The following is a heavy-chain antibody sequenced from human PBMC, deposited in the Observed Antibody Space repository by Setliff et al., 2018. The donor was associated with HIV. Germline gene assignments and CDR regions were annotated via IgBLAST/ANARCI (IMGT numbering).Heavy chain of an antibody. CDR1: DASINSYY. Sequence: KPSETLSLTCTVSDASINSYYWNWIRQPPGKGLEWIGFIFASGDTKYNPSLQSRVSMSIDTSKNQFSLKLRSVTAADTAIYYGARARRAGSGPKYFQHWGQGTLVTVSS. CDR3: ARARRAGSGPKYFQH. J-gene: IGHJ1*01. CDR2: IFASGDT. V-gene: IGHV4-4*09. D-gene: IGHD2-15*01.